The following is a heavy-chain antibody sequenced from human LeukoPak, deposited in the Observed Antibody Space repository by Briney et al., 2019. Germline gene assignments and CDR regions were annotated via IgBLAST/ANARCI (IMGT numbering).Heavy chain of an antibody. CDR3: ATMTTVIPDY. CDR1: GFTFSSYG. J-gene: IGHJ4*02. CDR2: IRYDGSNK. Sequence: PGGSLRLSCAASGFTFSSYGMHWVRQAPGKGLEWVAFIRYDGSNKYYADSVKGRFTISRDNSKNTLYLQMNSLRAEDTAVYYCATMTTVIPDYWGQGTLVTVSS. V-gene: IGHV3-30*02. D-gene: IGHD4-11*01.